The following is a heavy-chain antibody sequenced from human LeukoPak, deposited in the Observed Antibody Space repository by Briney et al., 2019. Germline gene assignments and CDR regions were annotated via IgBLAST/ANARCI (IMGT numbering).Heavy chain of an antibody. Sequence: SETLSLTCTVSGASISRSYWSWVRQPPGKRLEWIGFIYYNGNTNSNPSLKSRVTISVDTSKNQFSLKLSSVTAADTALYYCVRGNYDDRGYSNAFDIWGKGAMVVVSS. CDR1: GASISRSY. D-gene: IGHD2-15*01. CDR2: IYYNGNT. J-gene: IGHJ3*02. CDR3: VRGNYDDRGYSNAFDI. V-gene: IGHV4-59*01.